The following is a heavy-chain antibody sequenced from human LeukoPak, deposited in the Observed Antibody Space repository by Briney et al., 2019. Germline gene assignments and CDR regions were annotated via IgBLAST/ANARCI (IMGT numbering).Heavy chain of an antibody. J-gene: IGHJ4*02. V-gene: IGHV4-61*10. D-gene: IGHD2-2*02. CDR2: IYYSGST. CDR3: ARADCSSTSCYTIDY. CDR1: GGSISSGSYY. Sequence: PSQTLSLTCTVSGGSISSGSYYWSWIRQPAGKGLEWIGYIYYSGSTNYNPSLKSRVTISVDTSKNQFSLKLSSVTAADTAVYYCARADCSSTSCYTIDYWGQGTLVTVSS.